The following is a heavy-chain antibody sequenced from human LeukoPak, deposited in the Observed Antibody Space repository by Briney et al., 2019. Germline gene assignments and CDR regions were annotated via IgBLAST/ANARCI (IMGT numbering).Heavy chain of an antibody. V-gene: IGHV4-39*01. D-gene: IGHD3-9*01. CDR1: GGSISSSSYY. CDR2: IYYSGST. CDR3: ARYYDILTGYYSGDY. J-gene: IGHJ4*02. Sequence: PSETLSLTCTVSGGSISSSSYYWGWIRQPPGKGLEWIGSIYYSGSTYYNPSLKSRVTISVDTSKNQFSLKLSSVTAADTAVYYCARYYDILTGYYSGDYWGQGTLVTVSS.